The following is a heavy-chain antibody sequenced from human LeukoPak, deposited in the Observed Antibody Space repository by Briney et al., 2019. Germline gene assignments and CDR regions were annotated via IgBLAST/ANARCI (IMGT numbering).Heavy chain of an antibody. Sequence: GGSLRLSCAASGFTFDDYAMHWVRQAPGKGLEWVSGISWNSGSIGYADSVKGRFTISRDNAKNSLYLQMNSLRAEDTAVYYCARDASGSYFPVYFDYWGQGTLVTVSS. D-gene: IGHD1-26*01. J-gene: IGHJ4*02. CDR2: ISWNSGSI. V-gene: IGHV3-9*01. CDR1: GFTFDDYA. CDR3: ARDASGSYFPVYFDY.